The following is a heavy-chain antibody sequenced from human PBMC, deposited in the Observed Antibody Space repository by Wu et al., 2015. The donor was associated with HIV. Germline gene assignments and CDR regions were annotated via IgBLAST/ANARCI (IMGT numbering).Heavy chain of an antibody. CDR3: ARDLERAHYYYYLMGV. V-gene: IGHV1-69*05. CDR1: GGTFHNYA. CDR2: VIPLFDKA. J-gene: IGHJ6*02. Sequence: QVQLVQSGAEVRKPEASVKVSCKTSGGTFHNYAVSWVRQAPGQGLEWMGGVIPLFDKANYAQKFQGKVTFTMDKSATTAYMELNSLTSDDTAIYYCARDLERAHYYYYLMGVWGQGTTVTVSS. D-gene: IGHD3-16*01.